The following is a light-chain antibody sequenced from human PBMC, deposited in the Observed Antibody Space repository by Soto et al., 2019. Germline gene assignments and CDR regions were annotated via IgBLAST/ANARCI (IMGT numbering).Light chain of an antibody. V-gene: IGLV2-14*01. J-gene: IGLJ1*01. CDR1: SSDVGGYNY. Sequence: QSALTQPASVSGSPGQSITMSCTGTSSDVGGYNYVSWYQQHPGKAPKLMIYEVSNRPSGVSNRFSGSKSGNTASLTISGLQAEDEADYYCSSYTSSSTQVFGTGTKSPS. CDR2: EVS. CDR3: SSYTSSSTQV.